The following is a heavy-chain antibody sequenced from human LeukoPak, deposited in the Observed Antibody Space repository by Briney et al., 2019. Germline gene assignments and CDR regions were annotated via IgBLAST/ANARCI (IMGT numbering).Heavy chain of an antibody. J-gene: IGHJ4*02. V-gene: IGHV3-30*18. CDR1: GFTFSSYG. D-gene: IGHD6-13*01. Sequence: GGSLRLSCAASGFTFSSYGMHWVRQAPGKGLEWVAVISYDGSNKYYADSVKGRFTISRDNSKNTLYLQMNSLRAEDTALYYCAKGLGPGGPGYSSSWYYFDYWGQGTLVTVSS. CDR3: AKGLGPGGPGYSSSWYYFDY. CDR2: ISYDGSNK.